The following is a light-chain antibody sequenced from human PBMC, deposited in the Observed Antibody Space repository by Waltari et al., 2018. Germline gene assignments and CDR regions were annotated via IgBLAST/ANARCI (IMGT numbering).Light chain of an antibody. Sequence: DIEMTQSPSTLSASVGDRVTITCRASQHISRWLAWYQQKPGTAPTLLIYKAARLESGVPSRFSGSWSGTEFTLTIRSLQPDDFATYYCQKYNNYPWTVGQGTKVEVK. CDR2: KAA. CDR3: QKYNNYPWT. CDR1: QHISRW. V-gene: IGKV1-5*03. J-gene: IGKJ1*01.